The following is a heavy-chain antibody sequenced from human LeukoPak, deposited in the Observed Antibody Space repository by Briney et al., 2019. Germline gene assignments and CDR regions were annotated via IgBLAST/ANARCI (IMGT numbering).Heavy chain of an antibody. CDR2: IRYDGSSK. CDR1: GFTFSSYG. D-gene: IGHD1-14*01. Sequence: GGSLRLSCAASGFTFSSYGIQWVRQAPGKGLGWVAFIRYDGSSKYYVDSVKGRFTISRDNSKTTLYLQMNSLRAEDTAVYYCARYGGDAFDIWGQGTMVTVSS. CDR3: ARYGGDAFDI. J-gene: IGHJ3*02. V-gene: IGHV3-30*02.